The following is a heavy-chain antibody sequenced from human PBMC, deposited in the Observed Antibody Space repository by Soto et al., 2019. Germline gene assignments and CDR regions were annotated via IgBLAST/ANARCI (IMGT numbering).Heavy chain of an antibody. Sequence: SETRGVTCTVTVYSISIISYDWGWIGHAPGKGLEWIGSIYYSGSTYNNPSLRSRVSMSIDTSKDQFSLKLKSVTAADTALYFCARQRTSVVTQAYFDVWGPGSLVTVSS. CDR1: VYSISIISYD. V-gene: IGHV4-39*01. CDR3: ARQRTSVVTQAYFDV. J-gene: IGHJ4*02. CDR2: IYYSGST. D-gene: IGHD2-21*02.